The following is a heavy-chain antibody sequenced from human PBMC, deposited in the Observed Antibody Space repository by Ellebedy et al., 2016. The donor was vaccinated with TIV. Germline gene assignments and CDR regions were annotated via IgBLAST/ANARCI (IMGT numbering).Heavy chain of an antibody. V-gene: IGHV3-53*01. J-gene: IGHJ4*02. CDR3: ARDLHIVASNY. Sequence: GESLKISCAASGLTVSNNYMRWIRQAPGKGLEWVSLIYSGGDTYYSDSVKGRFTISRDNSKNTVYLQMNSLRADDTAVYYCARDLHIVASNYWGQGTLVTVSS. CDR1: GLTVSNNY. D-gene: IGHD5-12*01. CDR2: IYSGGDT.